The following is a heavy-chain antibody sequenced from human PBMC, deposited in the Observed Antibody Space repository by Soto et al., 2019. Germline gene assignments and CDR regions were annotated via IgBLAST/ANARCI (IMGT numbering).Heavy chain of an antibody. CDR2: IIPIFGTA. J-gene: IGHJ4*02. V-gene: IGHV1-69*13. D-gene: IGHD2-15*01. CDR1: GGTFSSYA. Sequence: ASVKVSCKASGGTFSSYAISWVRQAPGQGLEWMGGIIPIFGTANYAQKFQGRVTITADESTSTAYMELSSLRSEDTAVYYCAGGEGDIVVVSFDYWGQGTLVTVSS. CDR3: AGGEGDIVVVSFDY.